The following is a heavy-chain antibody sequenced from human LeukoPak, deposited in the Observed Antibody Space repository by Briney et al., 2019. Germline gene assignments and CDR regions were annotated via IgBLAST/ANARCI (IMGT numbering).Heavy chain of an antibody. CDR2: TTGSGGST. Sequence: GGSLRLSCAASRFTFSTYAMTCVRQAPGKGLEWVSSTTGSGGSTYYADSVKGRFTISRDNSENAVFLQMDSLRAEDTAVYYCARCRPDSSGSADYWGQGTLVTVSP. CDR3: ARCRPDSSGSADY. V-gene: IGHV3-23*01. D-gene: IGHD6-19*01. J-gene: IGHJ4*02. CDR1: RFTFSTYA.